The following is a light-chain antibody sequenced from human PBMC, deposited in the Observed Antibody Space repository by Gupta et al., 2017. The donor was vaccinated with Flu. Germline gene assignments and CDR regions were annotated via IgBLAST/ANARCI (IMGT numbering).Light chain of an antibody. V-gene: IGKV3D-20*01. CDR1: QSISSRY. CDR3: HQYNTSPLT. J-gene: IGKJ5*01. CDR2: DAS. Sequence: EIVLTQSPATLSLSPGERATLSCGASQSISSRYIAWYQQKPGLAPRLLIYDASSRATGIPDRFSGSGSGTDITLTINRLEPEDFAVYYCHQYNTSPLTFGQGTRLEIK.